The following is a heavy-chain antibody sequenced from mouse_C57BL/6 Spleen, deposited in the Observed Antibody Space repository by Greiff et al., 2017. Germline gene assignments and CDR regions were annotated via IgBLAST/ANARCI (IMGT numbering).Heavy chain of an antibody. Sequence: EVQLQQSGPELVKPGASVKISCKASGYSFTDYYMNWVKQSNGKSLEWIGVINPNYGTTSYNQKFKGKATLTVDQSSSTAYMQLISLTSEDSAVYYGARRVLRYLCWGFDVWGTGTTVTVSA. J-gene: IGHJ1*03. CDR3: ARRVLRYLCWGFDV. CDR1: GYSFTDYY. V-gene: IGHV1-39*01. D-gene: IGHD1-1*01. CDR2: INPNYGTT.